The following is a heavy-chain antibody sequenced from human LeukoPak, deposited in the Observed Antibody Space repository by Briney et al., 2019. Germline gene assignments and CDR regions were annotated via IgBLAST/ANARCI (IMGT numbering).Heavy chain of an antibody. CDR3: ARGAYYGMDV. J-gene: IGHJ6*02. CDR1: GYTFTSSA. Sequence: ASVKVSCKAPGYTFTSSAIHWVRQAPGPRLEWLGWSHAGNGDTKYSPEFQGRFTISSDTSASTAYMELSSLRSEDKDVYYCARGAYYGMDVWGQGTTVTVSS. CDR2: SHAGNGDT. V-gene: IGHV1-3*02.